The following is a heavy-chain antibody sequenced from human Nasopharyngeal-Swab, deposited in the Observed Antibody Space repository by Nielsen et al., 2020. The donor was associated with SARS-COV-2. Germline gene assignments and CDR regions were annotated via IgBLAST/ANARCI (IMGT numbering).Heavy chain of an antibody. J-gene: IGHJ4*02. Sequence: ASVKVSCKASGYTFTSCDINWVRQATEQGLEWMGWINTNTGNPTYAQGFTGRFVFSLDTSVSTAYLQISSLKAEDTAVYYCASDYDGVFDYWGQGTLVTVSS. D-gene: IGHD5-12*01. CDR1: GYTFTSCD. V-gene: IGHV7-4-1*02. CDR2: INTNTGNP. CDR3: ASDYDGVFDY.